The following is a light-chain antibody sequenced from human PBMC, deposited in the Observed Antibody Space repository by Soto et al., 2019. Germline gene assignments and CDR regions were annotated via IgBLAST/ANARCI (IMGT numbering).Light chain of an antibody. V-gene: IGLV1-44*01. Sequence: QSVLTQPPSASGTPGQRVTISCSGGSSNIGSKAVSWYQQVPGTAPKLLIYSNLERPSGVPDRFSGSKSGTSASLAISGLQSEYEADYYCGAWDVSLNGFVFGVGTKLTVL. CDR2: SNL. CDR1: SSNIGSKA. CDR3: GAWDVSLNGFV. J-gene: IGLJ1*01.